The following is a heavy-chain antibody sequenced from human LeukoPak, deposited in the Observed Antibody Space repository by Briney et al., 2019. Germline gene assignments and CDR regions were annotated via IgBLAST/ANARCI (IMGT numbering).Heavy chain of an antibody. V-gene: IGHV3-23*01. CDR3: ARHLATSGSYPLDY. J-gene: IGHJ4*02. CDR2: ISGIANAI. D-gene: IGHD2-15*01. CDR1: GFTFTDYA. Sequence: GGSLRLSCAASGFTFTDYAMSWVRQAPGTGLEWVSAISGIANAIFYASSVKGRFTISRDNSKNTLSLQMSSLRAEDTAVYYCARHLATSGSYPLDYWGQGTLVTVSS.